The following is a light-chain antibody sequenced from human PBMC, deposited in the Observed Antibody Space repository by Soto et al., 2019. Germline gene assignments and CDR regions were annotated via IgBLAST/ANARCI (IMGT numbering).Light chain of an antibody. Sequence: QSVLTQPPSASGYPGQSVTISCTGTSNDVGGYNYVSWYQQHPGKAPKVLIYAVSKRPSGVPDRFSGSKSGNTASLTVSGLQADDEADYYCSSYAGSNNLVFGTGTKVTVL. CDR2: AVS. CDR1: SNDVGGYNY. J-gene: IGLJ1*01. CDR3: SSYAGSNNLV. V-gene: IGLV2-8*01.